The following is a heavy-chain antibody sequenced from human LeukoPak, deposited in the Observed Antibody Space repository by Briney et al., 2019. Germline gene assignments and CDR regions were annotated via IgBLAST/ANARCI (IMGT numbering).Heavy chain of an antibody. CDR1: GFTLSNYW. CDR3: VGAAADTTPRP. V-gene: IGHV3-74*01. Sequence: RGSLRLSCAASGFTLSNYWMHWFRKGPAKGLVWVSRVSNDGSSTAYADSVRGRFTISRDNAKNTLYLQMNSLRAEDTAVYYCVGAAADTTPRPWGQGTLVTVSS. CDR2: VSNDGSST. D-gene: IGHD6-13*01. J-gene: IGHJ4*02.